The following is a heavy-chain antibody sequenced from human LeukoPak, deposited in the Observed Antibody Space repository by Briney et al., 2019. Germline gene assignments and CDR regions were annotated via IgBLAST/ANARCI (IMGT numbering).Heavy chain of an antibody. CDR3: ARQTGSGLFILP. D-gene: IGHD3/OR15-3a*01. CDR2: IYYSGNP. Sequence: PSETLSLTCTVSGVSISSSNSYWGWIRQPPGKGLEWIGSIYYSGNPYYNASLKSQVSISIDTSKNQFSLMLTSVTAADTAVYYCARQTGSGLFILPGGQGTLVTVSS. V-gene: IGHV4-39*01. J-gene: IGHJ4*02. CDR1: GVSISSSNSY.